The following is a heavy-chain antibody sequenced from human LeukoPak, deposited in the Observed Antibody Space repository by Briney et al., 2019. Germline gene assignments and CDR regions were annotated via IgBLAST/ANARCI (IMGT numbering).Heavy chain of an antibody. CDR1: GFTVSSNY. D-gene: IGHD5-24*01. CDR2: ISSSISYI. V-gene: IGHV3-21*01. J-gene: IGHJ4*02. Sequence: PGGALRLSCAASGFTVSSNYMSWVRQAPGKGLEWVSSISSSISYIYYADSVKGRLTISRDNATNSLYMPMNSLRAEDTAVYYCARAGYNYRTVPYCFAYWGQGTLVTVSS. CDR3: ARAGYNYRTVPYCFAY.